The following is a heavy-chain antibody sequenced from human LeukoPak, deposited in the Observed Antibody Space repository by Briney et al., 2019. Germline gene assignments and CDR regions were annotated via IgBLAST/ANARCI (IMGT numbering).Heavy chain of an antibody. CDR2: INHSGST. CDR1: GGSSSGYY. D-gene: IGHD1-14*01. CDR3: ARHNQLRGMGY. J-gene: IGHJ4*02. Sequence: SETLSLTCAVYGGSSSGYYWSWIRQPPGKGLEWIGEINHSGSTNYNPSLKSRVTISVDTSKNQFSLKLSSVTAADTAVYYCARHNQLRGMGYWGQGTLVTVSS. V-gene: IGHV4-34*01.